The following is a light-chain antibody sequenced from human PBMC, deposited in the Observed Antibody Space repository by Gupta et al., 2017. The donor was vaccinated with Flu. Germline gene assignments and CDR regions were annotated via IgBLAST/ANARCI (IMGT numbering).Light chain of an antibody. J-gene: IGKJ2*01. V-gene: IGKV1-9*01. CDR1: QGIRSY. CDR3: QHLNNYPYT. Sequence: DIQLTQSPSFLSASVGDRVTITCRASQGIRSYLAWYQQKPGKVPKLLIYAASTLQSGVPSRFSGSGSETEFTLTISSLQPEDFATYYCQHLNNYPYTFGQGTKLEIK. CDR2: AAS.